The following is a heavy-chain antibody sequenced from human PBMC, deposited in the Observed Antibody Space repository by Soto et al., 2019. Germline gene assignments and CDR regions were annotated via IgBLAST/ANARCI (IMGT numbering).Heavy chain of an antibody. CDR1: GGSTSSGGYS. J-gene: IGHJ5*02. D-gene: IGHD3-22*01. V-gene: IGHV4-30-2*01. CDR2: IYHSGST. Sequence: SETLSLTCAVSGGSTSSGGYSWSWIRQPPGKGLEWIGYIYHSGSTYYNPSLKSRVTISVDRSKNQFSLKLSSVTAADTAVYYCASIYDSSGYYYGNNWFDPWGQGTLVTSPQ. CDR3: ASIYDSSGYYYGNNWFDP.